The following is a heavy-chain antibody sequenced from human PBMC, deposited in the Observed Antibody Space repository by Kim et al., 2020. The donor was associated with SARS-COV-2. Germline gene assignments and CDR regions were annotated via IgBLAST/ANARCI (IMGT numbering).Heavy chain of an antibody. D-gene: IGHD1-7*01. CDR3: ASTKTGTNWYFDL. V-gene: IGHV4-39*01. Sequence: YNTSLKSRVNISVDTSKNQFSLKLSSVTAADTAVYYCASTKTGTNWYFDLWGRGTLVTVSS. J-gene: IGHJ2*01.